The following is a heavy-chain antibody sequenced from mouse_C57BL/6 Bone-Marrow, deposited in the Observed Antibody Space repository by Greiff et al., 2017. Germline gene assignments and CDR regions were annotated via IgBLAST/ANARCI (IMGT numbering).Heavy chain of an antibody. CDR3: ARSYGSSYVTYFDY. CDR2: IYHGSGNT. CDR1: GYTFTDYY. Sequence: QVQLKESGPELVKPGASVKISCKASGYTFTDYYINWVKQRPGQGLEWIGWIYHGSGNTKYNEKFKGKVTLTVDTASSTAYMQLSSLTSEDSAVYFCARSYGSSYVTYFDYWGQGTTLTVSS. V-gene: IGHV1-84*01. J-gene: IGHJ2*01. D-gene: IGHD1-1*01.